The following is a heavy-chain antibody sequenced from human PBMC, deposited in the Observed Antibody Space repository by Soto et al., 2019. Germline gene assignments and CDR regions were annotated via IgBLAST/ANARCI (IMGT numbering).Heavy chain of an antibody. J-gene: IGHJ6*03. Sequence: WTWIRQPPGKGLEWIGEINDSGSTNHKPSLKSRVTMSIDTSKNQFSLNLRSVTAADTGVYYCAKGGRFPEARYYFLDVWGNGTTGTVSS. CDR2: INDSGST. V-gene: IGHV4-34*01. D-gene: IGHD3-3*01. CDR3: AKGGRFPEARYYFLDV.